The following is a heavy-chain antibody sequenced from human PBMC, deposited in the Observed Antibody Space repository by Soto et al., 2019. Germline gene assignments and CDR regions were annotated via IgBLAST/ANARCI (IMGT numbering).Heavy chain of an antibody. Sequence: ASVKVSCKASGGTFSSYAISWVRQAPGQGLEWMGGIIPIFGTANYAQKFQGRVTITADESTSTAYMELSSLRSEDTAVYYCARGSRVLRYFDWLLRPKSQIFDYWGQGTLVTVSS. J-gene: IGHJ4*02. CDR3: ARGSRVLRYFDWLLRPKSQIFDY. CDR1: GGTFSSYA. D-gene: IGHD3-9*01. V-gene: IGHV1-69*13. CDR2: IIPIFGTA.